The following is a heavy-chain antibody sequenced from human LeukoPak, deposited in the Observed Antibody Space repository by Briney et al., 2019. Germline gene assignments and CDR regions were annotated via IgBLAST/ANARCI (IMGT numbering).Heavy chain of an antibody. CDR2: INHSGST. CDR1: GGSFSGYY. Sequence: SETLSLTCAVYGGSFSGYYWSWIRQPPGKGLEWIGEINHSGSTNYNPSLKSRVTISVDTSKNQFSLKLSSVTAADTAVYYCARGPVIVVGNYYYYYYMDVWGKGTTVTVSS. J-gene: IGHJ6*03. CDR3: ARGPVIVVGNYYYYYYMDV. V-gene: IGHV4-34*01. D-gene: IGHD3-22*01.